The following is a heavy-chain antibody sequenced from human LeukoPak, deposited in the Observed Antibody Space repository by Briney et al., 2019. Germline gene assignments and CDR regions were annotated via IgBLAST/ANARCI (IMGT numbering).Heavy chain of an antibody. D-gene: IGHD3-22*01. Sequence: GGSLRLSCAAAGFTFSSSWMAWVRQAPGKGLEWVGNIKEDGTAKNYVVSVRGRFTISRDNAKNSLYLQMNSLRGEDTAVYYCTRVSSRTMIVVDDGLDIWGQGTMVTVSS. V-gene: IGHV3-7*01. CDR3: TRVSSRTMIVVDDGLDI. CDR2: IKEDGTAK. J-gene: IGHJ3*02. CDR1: GFTFSSSW.